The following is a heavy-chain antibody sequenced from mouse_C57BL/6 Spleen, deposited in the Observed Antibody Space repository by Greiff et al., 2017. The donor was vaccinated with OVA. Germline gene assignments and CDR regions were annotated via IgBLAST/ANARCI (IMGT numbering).Heavy chain of an antibody. V-gene: IGHV1-69*01. Sequence: QVQLKQPGAELVMPGASVKLSCKASGYTFTSSWMHWVKQMPLQGLEWIGEIDPSDSYTNYNQQFKGKSTLTVDKSSSTAYMQISSLTSEDSAVYYCARTGYYAMDYWGQGTSVTVAS. CDR3: ARTGYYAMDY. CDR2: IDPSDSYT. J-gene: IGHJ4*01. CDR1: GYTFTSSW. D-gene: IGHD4-1*01.